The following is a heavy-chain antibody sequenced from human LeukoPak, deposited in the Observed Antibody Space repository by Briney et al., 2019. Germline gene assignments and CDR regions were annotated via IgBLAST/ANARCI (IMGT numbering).Heavy chain of an antibody. V-gene: IGHV1-2*06. CDR1: GYTFTVYY. CDR3: ARDRDYYGSGEGDY. CDR2: INPNSGGT. J-gene: IGHJ4*02. Sequence: ASVKVSCKASGYTFTVYYMHWVRQAPGQGLEWMGRINPNSGGTNYAQKFQGRVTMTRDTSISTAYMELSRLRSDDTAVYYCARDRDYYGSGEGDYWGQGTLVTVSS. D-gene: IGHD3-10*01.